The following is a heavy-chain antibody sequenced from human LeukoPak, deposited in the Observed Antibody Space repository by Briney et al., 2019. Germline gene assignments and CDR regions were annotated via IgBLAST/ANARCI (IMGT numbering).Heavy chain of an antibody. D-gene: IGHD2-2*01. J-gene: IGHJ3*02. CDR2: IRYDGSNK. CDR1: GFTFSSYG. CDR3: ARVCPTFRAFDI. Sequence: PGGSLRLSCAASGFTFSSYGMHWVRQAPGKGLVWVAFIRYDGSNKYYADSVKGRFTISRDNSKNTLYLQMNSLRAEDTALYYCARVCPTFRAFDIWGQGTMVTVSS. V-gene: IGHV3-30*02.